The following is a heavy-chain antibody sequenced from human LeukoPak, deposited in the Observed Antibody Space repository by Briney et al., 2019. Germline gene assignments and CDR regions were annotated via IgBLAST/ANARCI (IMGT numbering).Heavy chain of an antibody. Sequence: SETLSLTCAVYGGSFSGYYWSWIRHPPGKGLEWIGEINHSGSTNYNPSLKSRVTISVDTSKNQFSLKLSSVTAADTAVYYCATDYYYGSGFGSWGQGTLVIVSS. D-gene: IGHD3-10*01. CDR2: INHSGST. J-gene: IGHJ5*01. V-gene: IGHV4-34*01. CDR1: GGSFSGYY. CDR3: ATDYYYGSGFGS.